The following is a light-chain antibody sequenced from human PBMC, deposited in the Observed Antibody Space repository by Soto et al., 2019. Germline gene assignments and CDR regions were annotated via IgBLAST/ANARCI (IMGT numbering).Light chain of an antibody. CDR1: QSVSSNY. V-gene: IGKV3D-20*02. Sequence: EIVLTRSPASLALSPGERATLPCRASQSVSSNYLAWYQQKPGQAPKVVSYRASIRATGIPDRLTGSGSGTDLTLTISRLEPEDFAVDDCQKRSNWPGTCGQGTNVDI. CDR3: QKRSNWPGT. CDR2: RAS. J-gene: IGKJ1*01.